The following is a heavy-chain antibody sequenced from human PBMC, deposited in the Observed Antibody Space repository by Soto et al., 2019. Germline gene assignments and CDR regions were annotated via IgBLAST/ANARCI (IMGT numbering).Heavy chain of an antibody. Sequence: GESLKISCAASGFTFSSYAMHWVRQAPGKGLEWVAVISYDGSNKYYADSVKGRFTISRDNSKNTLYLQMNSLRAEDTAVYYCARDMDDLTTVTTFPGEDYYYGMDVWGQGTTVTVSS. CDR2: ISYDGSNK. J-gene: IGHJ6*02. V-gene: IGHV3-30-3*01. CDR3: ARDMDDLTTVTTFPGEDYYYGMDV. CDR1: GFTFSSYA. D-gene: IGHD4-17*01.